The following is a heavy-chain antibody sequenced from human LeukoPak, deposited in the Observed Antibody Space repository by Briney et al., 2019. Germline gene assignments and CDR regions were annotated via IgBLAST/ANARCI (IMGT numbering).Heavy chain of an antibody. D-gene: IGHD3-10*01. CDR3: AKDNGSGSYYNYYFDY. V-gene: IGHV3-48*01. J-gene: IGHJ4*02. Sequence: GGSLRLSCAASGFTFSGFSMNWVRLAPGKGLELVSYISSSTDPTYYADSVKGRFTISRDNAKSSLYLQMNSLRAEDTALYYCAKDNGSGSYYNYYFDYWGQGTLVTVSS. CDR1: GFTFSGFS. CDR2: ISSSTDPT.